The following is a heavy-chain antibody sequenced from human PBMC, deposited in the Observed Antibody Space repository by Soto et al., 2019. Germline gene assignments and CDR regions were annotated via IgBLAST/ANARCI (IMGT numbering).Heavy chain of an antibody. CDR2: IHYSGST. CDR1: GVSFSSYY. J-gene: IGHJ4*02. V-gene: IGHV4-59*12. D-gene: IGHD6-13*01. Sequence: SETLSLTCTVSGVSFSSYYWSWIRQPPGKGLEWIGYIHYSGSTYYNPSLKCRVTISVDRSKNQFSLKLSSVTAADTAVYYCARAIAAQAGFDYWGQGTLVTVSS. CDR3: ARAIAAQAGFDY.